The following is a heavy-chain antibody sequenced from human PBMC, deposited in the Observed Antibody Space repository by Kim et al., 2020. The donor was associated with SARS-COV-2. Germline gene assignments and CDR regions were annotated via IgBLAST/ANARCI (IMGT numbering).Heavy chain of an antibody. Sequence: GGSLRLSCVVSGFTFSHYAMTWVRQAPGKGLEWVSAVSSSGSTTYYSDSVKGRFVISRDNSKNTLYLQMNSLRAEDKGVYFCAKTEMDFQYYYTMEVWGQGTTVTVS. J-gene: IGHJ6*02. D-gene: IGHD5-12*01. CDR3: AKTEMDFQYYYTMEV. CDR2: VSSSGSTT. V-gene: IGHV3-23*05. CDR1: GFTFSHYA.